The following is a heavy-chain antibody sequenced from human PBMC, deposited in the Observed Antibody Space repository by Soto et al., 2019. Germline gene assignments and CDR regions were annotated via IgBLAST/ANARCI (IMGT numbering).Heavy chain of an antibody. Sequence: QVQLQESGPGLVKPSETLSLTCTVSGGSISSYYWSWIRQPPGKGLEWIGYIYYSGSTNYNPSLKSRATISVDTSKNQFSLKLSSVTAADTAVYYCAREGLITGTRDYYYGMDVWGQGTTVTVSS. V-gene: IGHV4-59*01. J-gene: IGHJ6*02. CDR1: GGSISSYY. D-gene: IGHD1-7*01. CDR2: IYYSGST. CDR3: AREGLITGTRDYYYGMDV.